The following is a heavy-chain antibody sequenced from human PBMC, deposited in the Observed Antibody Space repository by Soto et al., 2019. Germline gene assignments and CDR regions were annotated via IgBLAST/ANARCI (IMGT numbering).Heavy chain of an antibody. Sequence: QVQLVQSGAEVKKPGSSVKVSCKASGGAFSDYAFSWVRQAPGQGLEWLGGIMPIFRAPDYAQKFQGRVKITADECTRTAYMEMNSLRSEDTAVYYCASWLKGPDIGNYYYGMDVWGQGTTVTVS. V-gene: IGHV1-69*12. CDR2: IMPIFRAP. CDR1: GGAFSDYA. CDR3: ASWLKGPDIGNYYYGMDV. D-gene: IGHD2-15*01. J-gene: IGHJ6*02.